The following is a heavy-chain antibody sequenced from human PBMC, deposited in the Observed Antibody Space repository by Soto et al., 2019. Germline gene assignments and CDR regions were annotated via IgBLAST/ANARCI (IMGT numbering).Heavy chain of an antibody. J-gene: IGHJ6*02. V-gene: IGHV3-7*03. CDR2: INQDGSER. CDR3: ARDQDDFWSGSYYYYYGMDV. Sequence: PGGSLRLSCAASGFTFSTCWMMWVRQAPGKGLEWVANINQDGSERYYVDSVKGRFTISRDNAKNSLYLQMNSLRAEDTAVYYCARDQDDFWSGSYYYYYGMDVWGQGTTVTVSS. D-gene: IGHD3-3*01. CDR1: GFTFSTCW.